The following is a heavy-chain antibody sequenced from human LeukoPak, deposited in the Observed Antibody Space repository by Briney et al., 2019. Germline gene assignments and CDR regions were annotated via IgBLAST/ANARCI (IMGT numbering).Heavy chain of an antibody. CDR2: TSAYNGDT. Sequence: ASVKVSCQASGYTFITYGISWVRQTPGQGLEWLGWTSAYNGDTNYAQKIRGRATMTTDTSTNTAYMELRSLRSDDTAVYYCARDLQHCGGDCFDDTFDIWGQGTVVTVSS. CDR1: GYTFITYG. V-gene: IGHV1-18*01. J-gene: IGHJ3*02. CDR3: ARDLQHCGGDCFDDTFDI. D-gene: IGHD2-21*01.